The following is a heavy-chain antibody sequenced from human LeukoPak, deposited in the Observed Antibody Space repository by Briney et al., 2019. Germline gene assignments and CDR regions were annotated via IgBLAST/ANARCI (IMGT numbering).Heavy chain of an antibody. CDR3: AREGITGTFDY. J-gene: IGHJ4*02. V-gene: IGHV3-64*01. CDR1: GFTFSSYA. CDR2: ISSNGGST. D-gene: IGHD1-20*01. Sequence: GGSLRLSCAASGFTFSSYAMHWVRQAPGKGLEYVSAISSNGGSTYYANSVKGRFTISRDNSKNTLYLQMGSLRAEDMAVYYCAREGITGTFDYWGQGTLVTVSS.